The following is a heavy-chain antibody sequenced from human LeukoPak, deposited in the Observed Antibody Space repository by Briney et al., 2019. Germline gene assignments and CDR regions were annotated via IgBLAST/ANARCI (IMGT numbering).Heavy chain of an antibody. D-gene: IGHD5-18*01. J-gene: IGHJ4*02. CDR3: ANDREFPSYGSFDY. CDR1: GFTFDDCA. Sequence: GGSLRLSCAASGFTFDDCAMHCVRQAPGKGVGWGSGISWDSGSIGYADSVKGRFTISRDNAKNSLYLKRNILGAEDTAVYYGANDREFPSYGSFDYRRQRTLLTVS. V-gene: IGHV3-9*01. CDR2: ISWDSGSI.